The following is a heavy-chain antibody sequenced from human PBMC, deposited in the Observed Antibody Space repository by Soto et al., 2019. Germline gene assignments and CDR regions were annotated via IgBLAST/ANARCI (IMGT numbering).Heavy chain of an antibody. J-gene: IGHJ4*02. CDR1: GYTFTSYA. D-gene: IGHD4-4*01. Sequence: ASVKVSCKASGYTFTSYAMHWVRQAPGQRLEWMGWINAGNGNTKYSQKFQGRVTITRDTSASTAYMELSSLRSEDTAVYYCARSKRGDPYSNPGYWGQGTLVTVPQ. CDR3: ARSKRGDPYSNPGY. CDR2: INAGNGNT. V-gene: IGHV1-3*01.